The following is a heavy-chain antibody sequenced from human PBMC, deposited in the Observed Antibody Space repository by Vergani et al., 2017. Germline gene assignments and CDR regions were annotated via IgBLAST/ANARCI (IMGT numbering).Heavy chain of an antibody. Sequence: EVQLLESGGGLVQPGGSLRLSCAASGFTFSSYAMSWVRQAPGKGLEWVSAISGSGGSTYYADSVKGRFTISRDNSKNTLYLQMNSLRAVDTAVYYWAKGYSGYDFHTFDYWGQGTLVTVSS. CDR1: GFTFSSYA. CDR3: AKGYSGYDFHTFDY. V-gene: IGHV3-23*01. J-gene: IGHJ4*02. CDR2: ISGSGGST. D-gene: IGHD5-12*01.